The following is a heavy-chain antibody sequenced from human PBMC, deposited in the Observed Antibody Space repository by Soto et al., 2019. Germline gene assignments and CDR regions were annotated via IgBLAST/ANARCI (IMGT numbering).Heavy chain of an antibody. V-gene: IGHV3-72*01. J-gene: IGHJ4*02. CDR3: VRATYFSDSSGYTRCLDY. CDR2: SRDKPQGYST. D-gene: IGHD3-22*01. CDR1: GFTLSYHC. Sequence: GGSLRLSCAGSGFTLSYHCIDWVRQAPGKGLEWVGRSRDKPQGYSTAYAASVKGRFTTSRDESKNSAYLQMNSLKTEDTAVYYCVRATYFSDSSGYTRCLDYWGQGTLVTV.